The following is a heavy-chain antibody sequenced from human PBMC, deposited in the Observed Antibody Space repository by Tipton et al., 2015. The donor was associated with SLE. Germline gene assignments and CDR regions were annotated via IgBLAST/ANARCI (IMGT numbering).Heavy chain of an antibody. J-gene: IGHJ4*02. Sequence: TLSLTCTVSGGSISSYYWSWIRQPPGKGLEWIGYIYYSGSTNYSPSLRSRLTTSVDTSKNQFSLRLSSVTAADTAVYYCARAIPAYTTGWYYYFDHWGQGTLVTVSS. CDR3: ARAIPAYTTGWYYYFDH. D-gene: IGHD6-19*01. V-gene: IGHV4-59*12. CDR1: GGSISSYY. CDR2: IYYSGST.